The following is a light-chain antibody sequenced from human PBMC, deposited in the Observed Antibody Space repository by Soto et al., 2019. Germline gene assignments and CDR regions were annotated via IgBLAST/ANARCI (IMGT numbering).Light chain of an antibody. Sequence: EIVMTQSPATLSVSPGERVSLSCRASQSVSSNLAWYQQKPGQAPRLLIYGASTRATGIPARFSGSGSGTEFTLIISSLQSEDFASYYCQQYNKWPLTFGGGTKVEIK. CDR2: GAS. J-gene: IGKJ4*01. CDR1: QSVSSN. CDR3: QQYNKWPLT. V-gene: IGKV3-15*01.